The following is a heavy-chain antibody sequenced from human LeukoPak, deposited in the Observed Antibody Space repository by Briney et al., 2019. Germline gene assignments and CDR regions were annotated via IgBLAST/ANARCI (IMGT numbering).Heavy chain of an antibody. CDR3: AAGGVRGVTHYYYYYGMDV. J-gene: IGHJ6*02. V-gene: IGHV4-34*01. CDR2: INHSGST. CDR1: GGSFSGYY. D-gene: IGHD3-10*01. Sequence: PSETLSLTCAVYGGSFSGYYWSWIRQPPGKGLEWIGEINHSGSTNYNPSLKSRVTISVDTSKNQFSLKLSSVTAADTAVYYCAAGGVRGVTHYYYYYGMDVWGQGTTVTVSS.